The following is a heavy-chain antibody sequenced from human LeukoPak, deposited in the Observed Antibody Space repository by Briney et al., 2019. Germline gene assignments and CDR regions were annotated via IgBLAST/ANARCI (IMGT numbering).Heavy chain of an antibody. CDR1: GYTFTGYY. CDR3: ARQPGGRGYFDWPLAFDI. CDR2: INPNSGGT. J-gene: IGHJ3*02. D-gene: IGHD3-9*01. Sequence: GASVKVSCKASGYTFTGYYMHWVRQAPGQGLEWMGWINPNSGGTKYAQKFQGRVTMTRDTSTSTAYMELRSLRSDDTAVYYCARQPGGRGYFDWPLAFDIWGQGTMVTVSS. V-gene: IGHV1-2*02.